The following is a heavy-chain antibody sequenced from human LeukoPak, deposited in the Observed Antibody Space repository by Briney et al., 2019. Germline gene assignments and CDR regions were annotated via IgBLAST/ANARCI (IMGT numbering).Heavy chain of an antibody. J-gene: IGHJ3*02. CDR3: ARTIVGASVYDAFDI. Sequence: GGSLRLSCAASGFTVSSNYMSWVRQVPVKGLEWVSIIYSDGSAYYPDSVKGRFTISRDNSRNTLYLQMSSLRAEDTAMHYCARTIVGASVYDAFDIWGQGTMVTVSS. CDR1: GFTVSSNY. D-gene: IGHD1-26*01. V-gene: IGHV3-53*01. CDR2: IYSDGSA.